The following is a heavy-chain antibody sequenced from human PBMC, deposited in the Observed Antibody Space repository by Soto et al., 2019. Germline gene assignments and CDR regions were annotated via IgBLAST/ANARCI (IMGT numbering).Heavy chain of an antibody. CDR1: GGTFSSYT. CDR3: ARNSGPDAFDI. D-gene: IGHD3-10*01. V-gene: IGHV1-69*02. J-gene: IGHJ3*02. CDR2: IIPILGIA. Sequence: ASXKVSCKASGGTFSSYTISWVRQAPGQGLEWMGRIIPILGIANYAQKFQGRVTITADKSTSTAYMELSSLRSEDTAVYYCARNSGPDAFDIWGQGTMVTVSS.